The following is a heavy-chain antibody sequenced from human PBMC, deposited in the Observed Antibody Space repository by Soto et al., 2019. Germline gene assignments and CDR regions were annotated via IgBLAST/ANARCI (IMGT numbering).Heavy chain of an antibody. CDR1: GFTFSYYW. CDR3: ARGDRGAFDL. D-gene: IGHD1-26*01. CDR2: IHSDGSST. J-gene: IGHJ3*01. Sequence: EVQLVESGGGLVRPGGSLRLSCAASGFTFSYYWMHWFLQAPGKGLVWVSRIHSDGSSTTYADFVKGRFIISRDNARNTVDLQMNSVRVEDTAVYYCARGDRGAFDLWGQGTVVTVSS. V-gene: IGHV3-74*01.